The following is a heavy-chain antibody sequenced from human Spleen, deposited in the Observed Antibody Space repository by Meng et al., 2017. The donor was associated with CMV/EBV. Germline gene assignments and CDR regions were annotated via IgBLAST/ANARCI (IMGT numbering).Heavy chain of an antibody. CDR1: GFRFSDYS. V-gene: IGHV3-48*04. Sequence: GGSLRLSCVASGFRFSDYSMNWVRQAPGKGLEWVSFITSSSNSIYYVDSVKGRFTISRDNAKDSLYLQMNSLRVEDTAVYYCATVSGGRNTPFDNWARNPGHRLL. D-gene: IGHD6-19*01. CDR3: ATVSGGRNTPFDN. CDR2: ITSSSNSI. J-gene: IGHJ4*01.